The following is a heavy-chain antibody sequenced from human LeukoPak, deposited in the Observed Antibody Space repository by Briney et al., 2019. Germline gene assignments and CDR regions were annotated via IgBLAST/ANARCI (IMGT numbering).Heavy chain of an antibody. CDR1: GGSISSGDYC. Sequence: SQTLSLTCTVSGGSISSGDYCWSWIRQPPGKGLEWIGYIYYSGSTYYNPSLKSRVTISVDTSKNQFSLKLSSVTAADTAVYYCARDSRASSGSSGYFNYWYFDLWGRGTLVTVSS. CDR3: ARDSRASSGSSGYFNYWYFDL. CDR2: IYYSGST. V-gene: IGHV4-30-4*01. J-gene: IGHJ2*01. D-gene: IGHD3-22*01.